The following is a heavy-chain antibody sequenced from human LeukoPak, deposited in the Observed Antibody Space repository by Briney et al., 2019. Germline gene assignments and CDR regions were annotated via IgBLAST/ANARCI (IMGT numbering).Heavy chain of an antibody. V-gene: IGHV4-34*01. J-gene: IGHJ4*02. CDR2: INHSGST. D-gene: IGHD6-19*01. Sequence: SETLSLTCAVYGGSFSGYYWSWIRQPPGKGLEWIGEINHSGSTNYNPSLESRVTISVDTSKNQFSLKLSSVTAADTAVYYCAAEVDSSQKSFDYWGQGTLVTVSS. CDR3: AAEVDSSQKSFDY. CDR1: GGSFSGYY.